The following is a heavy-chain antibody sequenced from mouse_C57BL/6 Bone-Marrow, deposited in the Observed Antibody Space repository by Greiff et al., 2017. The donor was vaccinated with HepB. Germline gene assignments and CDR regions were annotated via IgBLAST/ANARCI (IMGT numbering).Heavy chain of an antibody. CDR1: EYEFPSHD. V-gene: IGHV5-2*01. J-gene: IGHJ3*01. D-gene: IGHD2-3*01. Sequence: EVMLVESGGGLVQPGESLKLSCESYEYEFPSHDMSWVRKTPEKRLELVAAINSDGGSTYYPDTMERRFIISRDNTKKTLYLQRSSLRSEDTALYYCARYGYYGGFAYWGQGTLVTVSA. CDR3: ARYGYYGGFAY. CDR2: INSDGGST.